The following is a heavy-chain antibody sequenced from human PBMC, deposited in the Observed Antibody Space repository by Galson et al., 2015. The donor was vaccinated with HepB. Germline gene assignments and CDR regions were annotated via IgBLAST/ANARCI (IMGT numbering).Heavy chain of an antibody. D-gene: IGHD2-2*01. CDR1: VFTFSSYA. CDR3: ASGGDIVVVLAPLDP. V-gene: IGHV3-30-3*01. Sequence: SLRLSYAASVFTFSSYAMHWVRQAPGKGLEWVAVISYDVSNKYYADSVKGRFTISRDNSKNTLYLQMNSLRAEDTAVYYCASGGDIVVVLAPLDPWGQGTLVTVSS. CDR2: ISYDVSNK. J-gene: IGHJ5*02.